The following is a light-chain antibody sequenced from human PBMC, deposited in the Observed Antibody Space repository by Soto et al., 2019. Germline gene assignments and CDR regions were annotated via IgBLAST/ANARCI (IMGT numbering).Light chain of an antibody. CDR1: QSVNRRS. Sequence: IVLTQSPGTLSLSPGERATISCRASQSVNRRSLAWYQQKPGQAPRLLIFTISNRATGIPDRFSGSWSGADFTLTISRLEPEDFAVYYCQQYDNSRTFGQGTKVDIK. J-gene: IGKJ1*01. V-gene: IGKV3-20*01. CDR3: QQYDNSRT. CDR2: TIS.